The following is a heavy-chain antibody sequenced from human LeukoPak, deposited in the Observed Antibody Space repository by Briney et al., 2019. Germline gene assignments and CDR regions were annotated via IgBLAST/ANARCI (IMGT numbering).Heavy chain of an antibody. Sequence: SETLSLTCTVSGGSISSSSYYWGWIRQPPGKGLEWIGSIYYSGSTYYNPSLKSRVTISVDTSKNQFSLKLSSVTAADTAVYYCARPDYGGNSEYFDYWGQGTLVTVSS. CDR1: GGSISSSSYY. D-gene: IGHD4-23*01. J-gene: IGHJ4*02. CDR3: ARPDYGGNSEYFDY. CDR2: IYYSGST. V-gene: IGHV4-39*01.